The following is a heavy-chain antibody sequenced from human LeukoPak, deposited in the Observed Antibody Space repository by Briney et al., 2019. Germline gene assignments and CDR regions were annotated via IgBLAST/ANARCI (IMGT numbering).Heavy chain of an antibody. CDR1: GGSISSYY. CDR2: IYTSGST. CDR3: ASLIAAAGSLDY. Sequence: SETLSLTCTVSGGSISSYYWSWIRQPAGKGLEWIGRIYTSGSTNYNPSLKSRVTMSVDTSKNQFSLKLSSVTAADTAVYYCASLIAAAGSLDYWGQGTLVTVSS. J-gene: IGHJ4*02. D-gene: IGHD6-13*01. V-gene: IGHV4-4*07.